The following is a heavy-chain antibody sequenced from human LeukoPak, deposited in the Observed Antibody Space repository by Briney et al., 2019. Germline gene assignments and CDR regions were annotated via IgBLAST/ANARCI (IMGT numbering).Heavy chain of an antibody. CDR1: GYTFTSYA. Sequence: ASVKVSCKASGYTFTSYAMHWVRQAPGQRLEWMGWINAGNGNTKYSQKFQGRVTITRDTSASTAYMELSSLRSEDTAVYYCARATTDSSGYYSLLDAFDIWGQGTMVTVSS. J-gene: IGHJ3*02. CDR3: ARATTDSSGYYSLLDAFDI. CDR2: INAGNGNT. D-gene: IGHD3-22*01. V-gene: IGHV1-3*01.